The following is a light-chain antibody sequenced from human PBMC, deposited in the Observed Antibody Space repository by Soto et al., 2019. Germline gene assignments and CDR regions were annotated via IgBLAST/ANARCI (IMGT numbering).Light chain of an antibody. CDR3: QQYYSTPWT. V-gene: IGKV3-20*01. J-gene: IGKJ1*01. CDR1: HSVSNNY. Sequence: EIVLTQSPGTLSLSPGERATLSCRASHSVSNNYLAWYQQKPGQAPRLLIYGASTRATGVPARFSGSGSGTDFTLTISSLQAEDVAVYYCQQYYSTPWTFGQGTKVDIK. CDR2: GAS.